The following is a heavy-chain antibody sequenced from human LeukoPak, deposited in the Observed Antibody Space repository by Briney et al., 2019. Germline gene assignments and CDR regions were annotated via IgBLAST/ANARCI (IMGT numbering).Heavy chain of an antibody. V-gene: IGHV3-23*01. D-gene: IGHD3-10*01. CDR2: ISAGGSGT. CDR1: GITFSTYA. J-gene: IGHJ6*02. CDR3: AKVTTYYYGLGSYPDV. Sequence: GGSLRLSCAASGITFSTYAMNWVRQAPGKGLDWVSAISAGGSGTYYADSVKGRFTISRDNSKNTLYLQMNSLRADDTAVYYCAKVTTYYYGLGSYPDVWGQGTTVTVSS.